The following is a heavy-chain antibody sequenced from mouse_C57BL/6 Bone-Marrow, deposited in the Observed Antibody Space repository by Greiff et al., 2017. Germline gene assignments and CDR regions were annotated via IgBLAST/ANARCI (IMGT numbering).Heavy chain of an antibody. Sequence: EVKLMESGGGLVQPGGSLKLSCAASGFTFSDYYMYWVRQTPEKRLKWVAYISNGGGSTYYPDTVTGRFTISRDNAKNTLYLQMSRLKSEDTAMYYCARHAFDGYYAMDYWGQGTSVTVSS. CDR3: ARHAFDGYYAMDY. CDR1: GFTFSDYY. D-gene: IGHD2-3*01. J-gene: IGHJ4*01. V-gene: IGHV5-12*01. CDR2: ISNGGGST.